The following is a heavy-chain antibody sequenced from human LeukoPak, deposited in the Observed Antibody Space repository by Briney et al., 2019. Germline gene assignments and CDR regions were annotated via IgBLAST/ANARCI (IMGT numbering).Heavy chain of an antibody. V-gene: IGHV3-21*01. J-gene: IGHJ4*02. D-gene: IGHD1-1*01. CDR3: ARDFVYSFDY. CDR2: ISSSSDYI. CDR1: GFTFSSYS. Sequence: PGGSLRLSCAASGFTFSSYSMNWVRRAPGKGLEWVSSISSSSDYIYYADSVKGRFTISRDNAKNSLYLQMNSLRDEDTAVYYCARDFVYSFDYWGQGTLVTVSS.